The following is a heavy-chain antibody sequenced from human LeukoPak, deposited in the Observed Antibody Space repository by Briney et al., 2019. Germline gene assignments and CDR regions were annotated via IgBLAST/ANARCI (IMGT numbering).Heavy chain of an antibody. CDR1: GGSISSYY. CDR3: ARGRAVTRDFDY. CDR2: IYTSGST. J-gene: IGHJ4*02. V-gene: IGHV4-4*07. D-gene: IGHD4-23*01. Sequence: QPSETLSLTCTVSGGSISSYYWSWIRQPAGKGLEWIGRIYTSGSTNYNPSLKSRVTISVDTSKSQFSLKLRSVTAADTSVYYCARGRAVTRDFDYWGQGTLVSVSS.